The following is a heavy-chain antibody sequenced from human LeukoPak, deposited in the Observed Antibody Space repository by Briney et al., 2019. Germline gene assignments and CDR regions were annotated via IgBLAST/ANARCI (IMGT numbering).Heavy chain of an antibody. J-gene: IGHJ4*02. V-gene: IGHV3-48*04. CDR1: GLTFSSDA. CDR2: IGSVSSPI. Sequence: GGSLRLSCAASGLTFSSDAMTWVRQAPGKGLEWVAYIGSVSSPIFYANSVKGRFTISRDNAKNSLYLQINSLRAEDTAVYYCARVVLRNSVVTALFDYWGQGTQVAVSS. CDR3: ARVVLRNSVVTALFDY. D-gene: IGHD2-21*02.